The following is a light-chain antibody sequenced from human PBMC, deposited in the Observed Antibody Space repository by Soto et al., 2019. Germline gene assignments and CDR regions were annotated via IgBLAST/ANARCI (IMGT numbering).Light chain of an antibody. CDR2: EAS. Sequence: EIVLTQSPATLSLSPGERATLSCRASQSVSSSLVWYQQKPGQAPRLLIYEASTRATGIPSRFSGSGSGTCFTLTISRLEPEHFAVYYCQQRSNWPPLNTFGKGTQLQIK. J-gene: IGKJ2*01. CDR3: QQRSNWPPLNT. V-gene: IGKV3-11*01. CDR1: QSVSSS.